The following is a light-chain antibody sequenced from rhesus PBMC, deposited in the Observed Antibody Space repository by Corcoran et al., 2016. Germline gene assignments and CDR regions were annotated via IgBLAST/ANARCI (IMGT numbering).Light chain of an antibody. J-gene: IGKJ2*01. CDR1: QGISTY. V-gene: IGKV1-43*01. CDR2: GAC. CDR3: LQYDSNPYS. Sequence: DIQMTQSPSSLSASVGDRVTITCRASQGISTYLNWYQQQLVKVPTRLIYGACGWESGVPSRFSGIGSGTDFTLTISSLQPEDFATYNCLQYDSNPYSFGQGTKVEIK.